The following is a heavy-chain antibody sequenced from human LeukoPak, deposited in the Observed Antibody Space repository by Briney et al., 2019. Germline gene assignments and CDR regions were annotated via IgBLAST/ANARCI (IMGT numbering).Heavy chain of an antibody. CDR1: GFMLSNYW. V-gene: IGHV3-7*01. CDR3: ARDKVGGSMAGSNLDY. D-gene: IGHD6-19*01. Sequence: GGSLRLSCAASGFMLSNYWMSWVRQAPGKGLEWVANIKQDGSESRYVDSVKGRFTISRDNAKNSLYLQMNSLRGEDTAVYYCARDKVGGSMAGSNLDYWGQGNLVTVSS. CDR2: IKQDGSES. J-gene: IGHJ4*02.